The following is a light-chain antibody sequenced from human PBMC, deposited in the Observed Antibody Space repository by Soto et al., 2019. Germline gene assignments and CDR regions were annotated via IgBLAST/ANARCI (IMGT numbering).Light chain of an antibody. V-gene: IGKV1-5*03. CDR3: QQYNTYSWT. J-gene: IGKJ1*01. CDR1: QSINSW. Sequence: DIQMTQSPSTLSASVGDRVTITCRASQSINSWLAWYQQKPGKAPKLLIYKASSLESGVPSRFSGSGSGTEVTLTISSLQPDDFATYYCQQYNTYSWTFGQGTKVEI. CDR2: KAS.